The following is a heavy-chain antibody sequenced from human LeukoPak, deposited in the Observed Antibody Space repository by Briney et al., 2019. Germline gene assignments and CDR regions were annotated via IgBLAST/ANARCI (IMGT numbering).Heavy chain of an antibody. D-gene: IGHD5-24*01. CDR1: GYTFTSYY. CDR3: AKDREMATLKSYYFDY. Sequence: ASVKVSCKASGYTFTSYYMHWVRQAPGQGLEWMGIINPSGGSTSYAQKFQGRVTMTRDTSTSTVYMELSSLRSEDTAVYYCAKDREMATLKSYYFDYWGQGTLVTVSS. CDR2: INPSGGST. J-gene: IGHJ4*02. V-gene: IGHV1-46*01.